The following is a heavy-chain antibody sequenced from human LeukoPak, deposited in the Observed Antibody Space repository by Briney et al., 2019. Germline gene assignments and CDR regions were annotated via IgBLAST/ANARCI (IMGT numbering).Heavy chain of an antibody. V-gene: IGHV1-18*01. CDR1: GYTFTCYG. CDR3: ARVGRLLLWFGELVSWFDP. Sequence: ASVKVSCKASGYTFTCYGISWVRQAPGQGLEWMGWISAYNGNTNYAQKLQGRVTMTTDTSTSTAYMELRSLRSDDTAVYYCARVGRLLLWFGELVSWFDPWGQGTLVTVSS. J-gene: IGHJ5*02. D-gene: IGHD3-10*01. CDR2: ISAYNGNT.